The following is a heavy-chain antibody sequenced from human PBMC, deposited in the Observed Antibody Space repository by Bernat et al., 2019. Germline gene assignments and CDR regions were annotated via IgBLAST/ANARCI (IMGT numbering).Heavy chain of an antibody. Sequence: QVQLVQSGAEVKKPGSSVKVSCKASGGTFSSYAISWVRQAPGQGLEWMGGIIPIFGTANYAQKFQGRVTITADKSMSTAYMELSSLRSEDTAVYYCARPYYYGSGSYFKGAFDIWGQGTMVTVSS. CDR1: GGTFSSYA. CDR2: IIPIFGTA. J-gene: IGHJ3*02. V-gene: IGHV1-69*06. CDR3: ARPYYYGSGSYFKGAFDI. D-gene: IGHD3-10*01.